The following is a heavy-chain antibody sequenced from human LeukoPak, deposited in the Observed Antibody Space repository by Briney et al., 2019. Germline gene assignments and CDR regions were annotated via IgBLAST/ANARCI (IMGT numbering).Heavy chain of an antibody. CDR3: ARPSRDHSSWAYFDY. D-gene: IGHD6-13*01. J-gene: IGHJ4*02. V-gene: IGHV4-38-2*01. Sequence: KPSETLSLTCAVSGYSISSGYYWGWIRQPPGKGLEWIGSIYHSGSTYYNPSLKSRVTISVDTSKNQFSLKLSSVTAADTAVYYCARPSRDHSSWAYFDYWGQGTLVTVSS. CDR1: GYSISSGYY. CDR2: IYHSGST.